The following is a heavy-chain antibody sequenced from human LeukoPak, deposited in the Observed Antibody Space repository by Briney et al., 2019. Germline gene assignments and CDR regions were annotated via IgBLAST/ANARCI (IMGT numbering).Heavy chain of an antibody. J-gene: IGHJ5*02. CDR1: GYTFTSYG. CDR2: IIPIFGTA. D-gene: IGHD6-13*01. Sequence: SVKVSCKASGYTFTSYGISWVRQAPGQGLEWMGRIIPIFGTANYAQKFQGRVTITTDESTSTAYMELSSLRSEDTAVYYCARGRGGAAAGTVSWFDPWGQGTLVTVSS. CDR3: ARGRGGAAAGTVSWFDP. V-gene: IGHV1-69*05.